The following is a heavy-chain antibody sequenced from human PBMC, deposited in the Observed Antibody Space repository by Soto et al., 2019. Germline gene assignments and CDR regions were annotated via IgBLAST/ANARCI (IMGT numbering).Heavy chain of an antibody. CDR1: GGSISSSSYY. Sequence: QLQLQESGPGLVKPSETLSLTCTVSGGSISSSSYYWGWIRQPPGKGLEWIGSIYYSGSTYYNPSLKSRVTISVDTSKNQFSLKLSSVTAADTAVYYCARTPGRDPFDYWGQGTLGTVSS. D-gene: IGHD3-10*01. CDR2: IYYSGST. V-gene: IGHV4-39*01. J-gene: IGHJ4*02. CDR3: ARTPGRDPFDY.